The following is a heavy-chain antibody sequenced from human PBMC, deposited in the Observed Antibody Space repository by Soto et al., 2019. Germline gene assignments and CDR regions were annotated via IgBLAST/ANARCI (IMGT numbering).Heavy chain of an antibody. CDR2: ISWYSGSI. CDR1: GFTFDDYA. J-gene: IGHJ4*02. V-gene: IGHV3-9*01. D-gene: IGHD1-26*01. CDR3: AKDWAALVIPAFVY. Sequence: SGGSLRLSCAASGFTFDDYAMHWVRQAPGKGLEWVSGISWYSGSIGYADSVKGRFTISSDNAKNSLYLQMNSLRAEDTALYYCAKDWAALVIPAFVYWGQGALVTVSS.